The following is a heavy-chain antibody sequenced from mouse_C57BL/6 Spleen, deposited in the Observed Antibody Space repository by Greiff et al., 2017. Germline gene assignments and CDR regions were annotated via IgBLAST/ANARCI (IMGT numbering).Heavy chain of an antibody. D-gene: IGHD2-2*01. CDR2: INPNNGGT. CDR1: GYTFTDYY. J-gene: IGHJ1*03. CDR3: ARYGYDEDWYFDV. Sequence: VQLQQSGPELVKPGASVKISCKASGYTFTDYYMNWVKQSHGKSLEWIGDINPNNGGTSYNQKFKGKATLTVDKSSSTAYMELRSLTSEDSAVYYCARYGYDEDWYFDVWGTGTTVTVSS. V-gene: IGHV1-26*01.